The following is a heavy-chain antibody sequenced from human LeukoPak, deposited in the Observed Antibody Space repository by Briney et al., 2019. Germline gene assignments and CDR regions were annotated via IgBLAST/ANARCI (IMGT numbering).Heavy chain of an antibody. CDR3: ARVGYSYGYRPRGVYFDY. Sequence: SETLSLTCTVSGGSISSYYWSWIRQPPGKGLEWIGYIYYSGSTNYNPSLKSRVTISVDTSKNQFSLKLSSVTAADTAVYYCARVGYSYGYRPRGVYFDYWGQGTLVTVSS. V-gene: IGHV4-59*08. CDR2: IYYSGST. J-gene: IGHJ4*02. CDR1: GGSISSYY. D-gene: IGHD5-18*01.